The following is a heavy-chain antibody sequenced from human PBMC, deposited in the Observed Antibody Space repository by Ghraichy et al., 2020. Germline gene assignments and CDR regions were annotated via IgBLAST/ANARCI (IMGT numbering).Heavy chain of an antibody. V-gene: IGHV3-53*01. CDR3: AGRSVDHY. CDR2: IDSGGRT. D-gene: IGHD3-3*01. CDR1: GLTVSSNY. J-gene: IGHJ4*02. Sequence: GGSLRLSCAVSGLTVSSNYMSWVRQAPGKGLEWVSVIDSGGRTYYADSVKGRFTISRDNSKNTLYLQMNSLRTEDTAVYYCAGRSVDHYWGQGTLVTVSS.